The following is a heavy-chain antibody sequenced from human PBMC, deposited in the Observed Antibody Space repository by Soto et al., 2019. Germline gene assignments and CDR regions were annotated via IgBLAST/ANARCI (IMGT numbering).Heavy chain of an antibody. CDR1: GGSVTNSSYY. V-gene: IGHV4-39*01. CDR3: VSQRTTVPTQAYFDY. D-gene: IGHD4-17*01. Sequence: PSETLSLTCTVSGGSVTNSSYYWGWIRQSPGKGLEWIGSVYYRGSSYSKSSVKSRVTISVDTSKNRFSLSLNSVTASDTAVYFCVSQRTTVPTQAYFDYWGSGALVTVSS. CDR2: VYYRGSS. J-gene: IGHJ4*02.